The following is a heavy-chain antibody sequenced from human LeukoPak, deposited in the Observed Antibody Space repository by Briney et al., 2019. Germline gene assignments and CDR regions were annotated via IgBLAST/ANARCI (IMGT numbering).Heavy chain of an antibody. CDR2: ISWHGGDK. Sequence: GESLRLPCAAAGFTFEDYAFHWVRQVPGKGLEWVSLISWHGGDKYYADSVKGRFTISRDNSKNSLYLKMNSLRPDDTALYYCARGQCGGTGNSDYNYYMDVRGRGTPVTVSS. D-gene: IGHD2-21*01. J-gene: IGHJ6*03. CDR1: GFTFEDYA. V-gene: IGHV3-43D*03. CDR3: ARGQCGGTGNSDYNYYMDV.